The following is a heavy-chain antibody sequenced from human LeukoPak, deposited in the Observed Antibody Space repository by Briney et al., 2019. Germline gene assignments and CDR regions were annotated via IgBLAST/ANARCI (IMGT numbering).Heavy chain of an antibody. CDR3: AKDLRTVTASDY. CDR2: IRYDGSNK. V-gene: IGHV3-30*02. D-gene: IGHD2-21*02. Sequence: QPGGSLRLSCAASGFTFSSYGMHWVRQAPGKGLEWVAFIRYDGSNKYYADSVKGRFTISRDNSKNTLYLQMNSLRAEDTAVYYCAKDLRTVTASDYWGQGTLVTVSS. CDR1: GFTFSSYG. J-gene: IGHJ4*02.